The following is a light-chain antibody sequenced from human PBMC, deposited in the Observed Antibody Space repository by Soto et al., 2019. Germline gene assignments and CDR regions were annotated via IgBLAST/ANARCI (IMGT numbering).Light chain of an antibody. CDR3: QQYGGSPQT. J-gene: IGKJ1*01. V-gene: IGKV3-20*01. CDR1: QSVSNY. CDR2: GAS. Sequence: EIVLTQSPGTLSLSPGERATLSCRASQSVSNYLVWYQQKPGHAPRLLISGASSRATGIPVRFSGSGSGTEFTLTIRRLEPEDFAVYYCQQYGGSPQTFGQGPKVEIK.